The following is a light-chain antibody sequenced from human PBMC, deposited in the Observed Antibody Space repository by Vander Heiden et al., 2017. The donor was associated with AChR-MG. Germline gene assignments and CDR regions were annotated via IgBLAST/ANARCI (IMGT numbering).Light chain of an antibody. Sequence: DIVMIQSPDSLALPLGERATINCKSSQSVLYSSNNKNYLAWYQQKPGQPPKLLIYWASTRESGVPDRFSGSGSGTDFTLTISSLQAEDVAVYYCQQYYSTPDTFGQGTKLEIK. J-gene: IGKJ2*01. CDR3: QQYYSTPDT. CDR1: QSVLYSSNNKNY. V-gene: IGKV4-1*01. CDR2: WAS.